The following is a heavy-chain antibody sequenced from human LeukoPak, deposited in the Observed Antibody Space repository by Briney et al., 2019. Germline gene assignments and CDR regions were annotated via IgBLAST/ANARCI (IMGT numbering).Heavy chain of an antibody. D-gene: IGHD6-19*01. Sequence: GGSLRLSCAASGFTFDDYGMSWVRQAPGKGLQWVGHIKNDGSETYYLDSLKGRFSISRDNTNNALYLQMNSLRVEDTAVYYCVKNDGWFHLAQWGQGTLVTVSS. CDR1: GFTFDDYG. CDR3: VKNDGWFHLAQ. J-gene: IGHJ4*02. CDR2: IKNDGSET. V-gene: IGHV3-7*03.